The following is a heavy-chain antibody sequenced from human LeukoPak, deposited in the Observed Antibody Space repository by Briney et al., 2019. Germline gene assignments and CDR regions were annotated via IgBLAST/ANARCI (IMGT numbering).Heavy chain of an antibody. V-gene: IGHV4-61*02. CDR2: IYTSGST. D-gene: IGHD2-15*01. Sequence: SETLSLTCTVSGGSISSGSYYWSWIRQPAGKGLEWIGRIYTSGSTKYNPSLKSRVTISVDTSKNQFSLKPSSVTAADTAVYYCARGVVGCSGGSCYASLFDYWGQGTLVTVSS. CDR1: GGSISSGSYY. J-gene: IGHJ4*02. CDR3: ARGVVGCSGGSCYASLFDY.